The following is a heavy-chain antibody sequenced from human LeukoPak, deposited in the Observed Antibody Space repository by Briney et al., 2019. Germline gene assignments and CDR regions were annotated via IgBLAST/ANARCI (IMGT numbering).Heavy chain of an antibody. J-gene: IGHJ4*02. D-gene: IGHD2-15*01. CDR2: ISRSSTYI. V-gene: IGHV3-21*01. CDR3: ARDRNGLHDY. CDR1: GFTFSSYS. Sequence: PGGSLRLSCAASGFTFSSYSMNWVRQAPGKGLEWVSSISRSSTYIYYADSVKGRFTISRDNAKNSLYLQMNSLRAEDTAVYYCARDRNGLHDYWGQGTLVTVSS.